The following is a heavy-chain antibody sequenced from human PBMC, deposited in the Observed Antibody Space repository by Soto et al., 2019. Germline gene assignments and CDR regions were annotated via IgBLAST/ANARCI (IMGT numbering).Heavy chain of an antibody. V-gene: IGHV2-5*02. CDR1: AFSLSTSEVG. CDR3: AHQGGRGAGIDV. CDR2: IYWDDDK. D-gene: IGHD2-15*01. J-gene: IGHJ6*02. Sequence: QITLRESGPTLVKPTQTLTLTCTFSAFSLSTSEVGVAWIRQPPGKALEWLALIYWDDDKRYSPSLKGRVTIPKDTPKPQVVLTMTNMDPADTATYYSAHQGGRGAGIDVWGQGTTVTVSS.